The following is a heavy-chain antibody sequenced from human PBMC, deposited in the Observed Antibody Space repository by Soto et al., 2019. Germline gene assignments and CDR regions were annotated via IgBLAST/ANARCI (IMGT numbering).Heavy chain of an antibody. J-gene: IGHJ6*03. D-gene: IGHD4-17*01. V-gene: IGHV5-51*01. CDR1: GYSFTSYW. CDR3: ARHMTTVTTGYYYYYLAV. CDR2: IYPGDSDT. Sequence: GESLKISCKGSGYSFTSYWIGWVRQMPGKGLEWMGIIYPGDSDTRYSPSFQGQVTISADKSISTAYLQWSSLKASDTAMCYCARHMTTVTTGYYYYYLAVWGKGTTVTVSS.